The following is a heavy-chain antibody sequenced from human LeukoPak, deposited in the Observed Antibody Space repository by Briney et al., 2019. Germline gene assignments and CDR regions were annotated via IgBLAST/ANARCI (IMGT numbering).Heavy chain of an antibody. V-gene: IGHV1-18*01. J-gene: IGHJ4*02. Sequence: ASVNVSCKASGFPFSIAGVSWVRQAPGQGLEWLGWISVKNGDTKYAQRVQGRVAVTTDTATSTAYMELKSLTSDDTAVYYCASELGEWGVLDFWGQGTPISVSS. CDR2: ISVKNGDT. CDR3: ASELGEWGVLDF. D-gene: IGHD3-16*01. CDR1: GFPFSIAG.